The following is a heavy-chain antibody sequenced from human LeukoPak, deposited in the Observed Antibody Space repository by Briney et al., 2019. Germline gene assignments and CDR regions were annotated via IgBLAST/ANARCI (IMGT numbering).Heavy chain of an antibody. Sequence: GGSLRLSCAASGFTFSSYDMHWVRQAPGKGLEWVAVISYDGNNKFYADSVKGRFTISRDNSKNTLYLQMNSLRAEDTAVYYCARGPTSRDGYNYYFDYWGQGTLVTVSS. D-gene: IGHD5-24*01. CDR2: ISYDGNNK. V-gene: IGHV3-30-3*01. CDR3: ARGPTSRDGYNYYFDY. CDR1: GFTFSSYD. J-gene: IGHJ4*02.